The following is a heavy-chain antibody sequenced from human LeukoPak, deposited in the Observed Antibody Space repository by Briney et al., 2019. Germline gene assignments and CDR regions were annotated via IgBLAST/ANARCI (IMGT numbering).Heavy chain of an antibody. CDR1: GGSISSGGYY. CDR2: IYYSGST. Sequence: PSETLSLTCTVSGGSISSGGYYWSWIRQPPGKGLEWIGSIYYSGSTYYNPSLKSRVTISVDTSKNQFSLKLSSVTAADTAVYYCASMVRGSQYYYYYYGMDVWGQGTTVTVSS. D-gene: IGHD3-10*01. V-gene: IGHV4-39*01. CDR3: ASMVRGSQYYYYYYGMDV. J-gene: IGHJ6*02.